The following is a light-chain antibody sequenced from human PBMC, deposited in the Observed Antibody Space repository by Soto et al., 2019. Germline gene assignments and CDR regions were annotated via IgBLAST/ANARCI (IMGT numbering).Light chain of an antibody. CDR2: AAS. V-gene: IGKV1-6*01. J-gene: IGKJ4*01. Sequence: IQMTQSPSSLSASVGDRVTITCRASQCIGNDLGWYQQKPGKAPKLLSYAASNLQSDVPSRFSGSGAGTDFTLTSSGRQHEDFATYYCRQDSNYPLTFGGGTKVEIK. CDR3: RQDSNYPLT. CDR1: QCIGND.